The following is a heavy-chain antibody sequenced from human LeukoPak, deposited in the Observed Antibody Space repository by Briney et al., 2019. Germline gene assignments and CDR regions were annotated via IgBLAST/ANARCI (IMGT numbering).Heavy chain of an antibody. CDR2: IKQDGSEK. Sequence: AGGSLRLSCAASGFTFSTYWMSWVRQAPGEGLEWVANIKQDGSEKYYVDSVKGRFTISRDNAEKSLYLQMNSLRGDDTAVYYCAKDVGKWESLHFFDYWGQGTLVTVSS. CDR3: AKDVGKWESLHFFDY. D-gene: IGHD1-26*01. J-gene: IGHJ4*02. V-gene: IGHV3-7*03. CDR1: GFTFSTYW.